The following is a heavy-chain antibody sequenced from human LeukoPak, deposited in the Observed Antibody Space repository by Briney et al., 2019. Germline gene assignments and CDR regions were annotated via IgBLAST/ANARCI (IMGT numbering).Heavy chain of an antibody. D-gene: IGHD3-22*01. Sequence: GGSLRLSCTASGFTLSSYEMSWIRQAPGKGLEWVSSVDYSGGDTHYADSVKGRFTISRDNSKNTLYLQMNSLRAEDTAVYYCAKGLGVIPTGEVDYWGQGTLVTVSS. V-gene: IGHV3-23*01. CDR3: AKGLGVIPTGEVDY. J-gene: IGHJ4*02. CDR2: VDYSGGDT. CDR1: GFTLSSYE.